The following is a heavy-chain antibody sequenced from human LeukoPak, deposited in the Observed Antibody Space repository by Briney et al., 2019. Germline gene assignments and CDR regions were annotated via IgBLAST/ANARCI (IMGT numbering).Heavy chain of an antibody. Sequence: SETLSLTCAVYGGSFSGYYWSWIRQPPGKGLEWIGEINHSGSTNYNPSLKSRVTISVDTSKNQFSLKLSSVTAADPAVYYCARWAYDSSGYLFQHWGQGTLVTVSS. CDR3: ARWAYDSSGYLFQH. J-gene: IGHJ1*01. D-gene: IGHD3-22*01. CDR2: INHSGST. CDR1: GGSFSGYY. V-gene: IGHV4-34*01.